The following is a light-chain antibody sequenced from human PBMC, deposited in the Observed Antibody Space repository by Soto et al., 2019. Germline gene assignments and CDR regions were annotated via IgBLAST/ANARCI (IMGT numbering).Light chain of an antibody. CDR1: QSVSHNY. CDR2: GVS. Sequence: EIVLTQSPGTLSLSPGERATLSCRASQSVSHNYIAWYQQRPGQAPRLLLYGVSTRAPGVPDMFSGSGSGTDFTLTIFTLEPDECKVYVYQHYGNFQFPFGTGTKVDIK. CDR3: QHYGNFQFP. J-gene: IGKJ3*01. V-gene: IGKV3-20*01.